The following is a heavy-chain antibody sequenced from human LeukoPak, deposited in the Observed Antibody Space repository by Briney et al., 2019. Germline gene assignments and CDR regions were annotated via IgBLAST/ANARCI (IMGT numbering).Heavy chain of an antibody. CDR1: GFTFDDYA. V-gene: IGHV3-9*01. J-gene: IGHJ5*02. D-gene: IGHD1-1*01. CDR3: AKGERGALHNWFDP. Sequence: PGGSLRLSCAASGFTFDDYAMHWVRQAPGKGLEWVSGISWNSGSIGYADSVKGRFTISRDNAKNSLYLQMNSLRAEDTALCYCAKGERGALHNWFDPWGQGTLVTVSS. CDR2: ISWNSGSI.